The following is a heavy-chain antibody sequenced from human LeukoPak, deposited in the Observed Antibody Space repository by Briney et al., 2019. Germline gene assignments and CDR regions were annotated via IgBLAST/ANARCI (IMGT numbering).Heavy chain of an antibody. V-gene: IGHV4-4*07. J-gene: IGHJ4*02. D-gene: IGHD3-10*01. CDR3: AREAVDYGSGSLDY. Sequence: PSETLSLTCTVSGGSIGSYYWSWIRRPAGKGLEWIGRIHSSTSKNYNPSIKSRVTMSLDTCKNQFSLKVDSVTAADTAIYYWAREAVDYGSGSLDYWGQGTLVAVSS. CDR1: GGSIGSYY. CDR2: IHSSTSK.